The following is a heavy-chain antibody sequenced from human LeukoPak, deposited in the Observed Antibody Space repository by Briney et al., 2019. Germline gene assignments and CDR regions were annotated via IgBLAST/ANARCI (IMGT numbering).Heavy chain of an antibody. CDR3: ARVAGWHWFDP. D-gene: IGHD6-19*01. Sequence: GGSLRLSCAASGFTFSSYAMSWVRQAPGKGLEGVSAISGSGGSTYYADSLKGRFTISRDNSKNTVYLQMTNMSVAVTAVYYCARVAGWHWFDPWGQGTLVTVSS. J-gene: IGHJ5*02. CDR1: GFTFSSYA. CDR2: ISGSGGST. V-gene: IGHV3-23*01.